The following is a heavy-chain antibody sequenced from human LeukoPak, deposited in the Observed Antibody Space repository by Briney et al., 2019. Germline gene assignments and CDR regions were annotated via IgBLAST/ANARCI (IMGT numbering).Heavy chain of an antibody. CDR1: GGTFSSYA. J-gene: IGHJ4*02. CDR2: IIPIFGTA. V-gene: IGHV1-69*13. D-gene: IGHD6-19*01. CDR3: ARADHQWLPQGGFDY. Sequence: SVKVSCKASGGTFSSYAISWVRQAPGQGLEWMGGIIPIFGTANYAQKFQGRVTITADESTSTAYMELSSLRSEDTAVYYCARADHQWLPQGGFDYWGQGTLVTVSS.